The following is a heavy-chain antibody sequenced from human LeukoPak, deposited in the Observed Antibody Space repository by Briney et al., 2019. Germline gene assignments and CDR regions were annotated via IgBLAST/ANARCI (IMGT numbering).Heavy chain of an antibody. CDR2: ISGSGGST. J-gene: IGHJ6*02. D-gene: IGHD3-22*01. V-gene: IGHV3-23*01. CDR3: AKKYYYDSSGYYPRSMDV. Sequence: GGSLRLSCAASGFTFSSYAMSWVRQAPGKGLEWVSAISGSGGSTYYADSVKGRFTISRDNSKNTLYLQMNSLRAEDTAVYYCAKKYYYDSSGYYPRSMDVWGQGTTVTVS. CDR1: GFTFSSYA.